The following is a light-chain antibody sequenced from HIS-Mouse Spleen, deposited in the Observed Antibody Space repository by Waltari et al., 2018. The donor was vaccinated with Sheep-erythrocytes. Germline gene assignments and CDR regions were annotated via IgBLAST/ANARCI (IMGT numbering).Light chain of an antibody. CDR2: DAS. Sequence: EIVLTQSTATLSLSPGERATLSCRASQSVSSYLAWYQQKPGQAPMLLIYDASNRATGIPARFSGSGAGTDFTLTISSLEPEDFAVYYCQQRSNWYTFGQGTKREIK. CDR1: QSVSSY. J-gene: IGKJ2*01. CDR3: QQRSNWYT. V-gene: IGKV3-11*01.